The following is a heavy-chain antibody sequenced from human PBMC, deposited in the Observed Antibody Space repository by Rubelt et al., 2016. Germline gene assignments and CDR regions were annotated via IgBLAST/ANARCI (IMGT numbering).Heavy chain of an antibody. CDR2: IRQDGNEK. CDR1: GFIFSTYW. Sequence: GGSLRLSCSASGFIFSTYWMTWVRQAPGKGLEWVANIRQDGNEKYYVDSVKGRFTFSRDNAQNSLYLQMNSLRAGDTAIYYCARDGYGNTRAVNTIDYWGQGTLVTVSS. J-gene: IGHJ4*02. CDR3: ARDGYGNTRAVNTIDY. V-gene: IGHV3-7*03. D-gene: IGHD2-2*03.